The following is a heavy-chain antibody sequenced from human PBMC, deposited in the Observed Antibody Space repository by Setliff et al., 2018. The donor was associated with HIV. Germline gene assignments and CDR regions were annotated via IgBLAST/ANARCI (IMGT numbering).Heavy chain of an antibody. CDR2: INTNTGNP. V-gene: IGHV7-4-1*02. Sequence: ASVKVSCKASGCTFTSYAMNWVRQAPGQGLGWMGWINTNTGNPTYAQGFTGRFVFSLDTSVSTAYLQISSLKAEDTAVYYCARAPRGYYYGSGSYYRYYFDYWGQGTLVTVSS. CDR1: GCTFTSYA. CDR3: ARAPRGYYYGSGSYYRYYFDY. J-gene: IGHJ4*02. D-gene: IGHD3-10*01.